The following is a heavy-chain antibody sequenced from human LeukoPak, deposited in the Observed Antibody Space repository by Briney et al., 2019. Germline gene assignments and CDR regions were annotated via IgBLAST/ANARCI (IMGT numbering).Heavy chain of an antibody. V-gene: IGHV3-30*02. CDR2: ITYTGGDK. CDR1: GFTLSKYG. J-gene: IGHJ6*03. Sequence: GGSLRLSCVASGFTLSKYGMHWVRQAPGKGLEWVAFITYTGGDKYYADSVKGRFTISRDNSRNTLSLQMDSLRADDTAVYYCATNGYDFWSGYYSYYYYYMDVWGKGTTVTVSS. D-gene: IGHD3-3*01. CDR3: ATNGYDFWSGYYSYYYYYMDV.